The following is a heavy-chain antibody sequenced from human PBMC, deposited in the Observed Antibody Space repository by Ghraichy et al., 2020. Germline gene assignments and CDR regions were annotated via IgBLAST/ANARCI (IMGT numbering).Heavy chain of an antibody. CDR3: ARIGGWGAHDY. CDR2: IDWDEDK. CDR1: GFSLSTSGMC. D-gene: IGHD1-26*01. Sequence: SGPTLVKPTQTLTLTCTFSGFSLSTSGMCMSWIRQPPGKALEWLAFIDWDEDKFYSTSLKTRLTISKDTSKNQVVLTLTNMDPVDTATYYCARIGGWGAHDYWGQGTLVTVSS. V-gene: IGHV2-70*01. J-gene: IGHJ4*02.